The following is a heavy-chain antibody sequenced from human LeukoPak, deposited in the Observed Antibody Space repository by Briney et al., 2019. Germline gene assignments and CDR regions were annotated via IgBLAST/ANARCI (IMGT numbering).Heavy chain of an antibody. CDR3: AKAAKYYYGSETYYYFDY. V-gene: IGHV4-59*01. Sequence: SETLSLTCTVSSASISTYYWSWIRQPPGKGLEWIGYIYHSGASNYNPSLKSRVTMSVDTSKSQFSLSLSSVTTADTAVYFCAKAAKYYYGSETYYYFDYWGQGILVTVSS. CDR1: SASISTYY. CDR2: IYHSGAS. D-gene: IGHD3-10*01. J-gene: IGHJ4*02.